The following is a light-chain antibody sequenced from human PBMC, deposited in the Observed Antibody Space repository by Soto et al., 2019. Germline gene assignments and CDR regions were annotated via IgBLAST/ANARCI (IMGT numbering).Light chain of an antibody. CDR1: QSISGS. CDR3: QQYNCFCT. Sequence: DIQMTQSPSTLSASVGDRVTITCRASQSISGSLAWYQQKPGKAPKLLIYEASNLKSGVPSSFSGSGSGTEYPLTITSLQPNDSSSYKCQQYNCFCTFGQGTRVEIK. CDR2: EAS. J-gene: IGKJ1*01. V-gene: IGKV1-5*03.